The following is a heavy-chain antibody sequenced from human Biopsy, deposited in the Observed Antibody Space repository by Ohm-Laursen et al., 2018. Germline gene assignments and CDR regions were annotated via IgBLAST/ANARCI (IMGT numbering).Heavy chain of an antibody. Sequence: GSLRLSCTASGFDFNLYEMTWVRQAPGKGMEWISYIYGGGSPVSYADSVKGRFTISRDNVQKSLYLHMNSLRAEDTAIYYCARLNSGTYDASDLWGQGTMVIVSS. J-gene: IGHJ3*01. CDR2: IYGGGSPV. CDR1: GFDFNLYE. D-gene: IGHD1-26*01. CDR3: ARLNSGTYDASDL. V-gene: IGHV3-48*03.